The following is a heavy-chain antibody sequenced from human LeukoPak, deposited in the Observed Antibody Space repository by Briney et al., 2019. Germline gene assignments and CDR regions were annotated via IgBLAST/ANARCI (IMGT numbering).Heavy chain of an antibody. CDR1: GFTFSSYG. Sequence: PGGSLRLSCAASGFTFSSYGMSGVPQAPGKGLEWVSGINRNGGSTGYADSVKGRFTISRDNAKNSLYLQMKSLRAEDTALYYCARVKGIWFGEFDYWGQGTLVTVSS. CDR3: ARVKGIWFGEFDY. CDR2: INRNGGST. V-gene: IGHV3-20*04. J-gene: IGHJ4*02. D-gene: IGHD3-10*01.